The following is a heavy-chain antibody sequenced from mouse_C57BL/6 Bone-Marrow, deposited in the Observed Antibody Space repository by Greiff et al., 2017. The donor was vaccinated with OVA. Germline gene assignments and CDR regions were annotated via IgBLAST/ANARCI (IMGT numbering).Heavy chain of an antibody. J-gene: IGHJ4*01. D-gene: IGHD1-2*01. V-gene: IGHV1-64*01. Sequence: QVQLQQPGAELVKPGASVKLSCKASGYTFTSYWMHWVKQRPGQGLEWIGMIHPNSGSTNYNEKFKSKATLTVDKSSSTAYMQLSSLTSEDSAVYYCELRLVRGNAMDYWGQGTSVTVSS. CDR3: ELRLVRGNAMDY. CDR1: GYTFTSYW. CDR2: IHPNSGST.